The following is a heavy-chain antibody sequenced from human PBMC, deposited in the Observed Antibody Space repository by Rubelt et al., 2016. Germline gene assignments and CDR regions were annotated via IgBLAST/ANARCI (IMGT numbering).Heavy chain of an antibody. J-gene: IGHJ4*02. CDR2: IYYSGST. CDR1: GGSIGSSSYY. V-gene: IGHV4-39*01. D-gene: IGHD1-7*01. CDR3: ARRVGNWNYLYYFDY. Sequence: QLQLQESGPGLVKPSETLSLTCTVSGGSIGSSSYYWGWIRQPPGKGLEWIGSIYYSGSTYYNPALRGEVTISVNTAKNQFSLKLSSVTAADTAVYYCARRVGNWNYLYYFDYWGQGTLVTVSS.